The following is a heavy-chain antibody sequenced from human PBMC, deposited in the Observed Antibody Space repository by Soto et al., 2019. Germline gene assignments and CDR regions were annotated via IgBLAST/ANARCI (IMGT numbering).Heavy chain of an antibody. V-gene: IGHV3-74*01. CDR3: ARSTTAGFDY. CDR1: GFTFSSNW. J-gene: IGHJ4*02. Sequence: GGSLRLSCAASGFTFSSNWMHWVRQAPGKGLEWVSRINSDGTTTNYADSVKGRFTISRDNAKNTLYLQMNSLRAEDTAVYYCARSTTAGFDYWGQGTLVTVSS. CDR2: INSDGTTT. D-gene: IGHD4-17*01.